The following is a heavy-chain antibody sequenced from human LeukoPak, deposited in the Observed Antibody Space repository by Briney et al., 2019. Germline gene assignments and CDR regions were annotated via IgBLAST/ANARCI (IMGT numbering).Heavy chain of an antibody. CDR3: AKDRHQFRAILDAFDI. D-gene: IGHD3-9*01. J-gene: IGHJ3*02. CDR1: GFTFSSYA. Sequence: GGPLRLSCAASGFTFSSYAMSWVRQAPGKGLEWVSAISGSGSSTYYADSVKGRFTISRDNSKNTLYLQMNSLRAEDTAVYYCAKDRHQFRAILDAFDIWGQGTMVTVSS. CDR2: ISGSGSST. V-gene: IGHV3-23*01.